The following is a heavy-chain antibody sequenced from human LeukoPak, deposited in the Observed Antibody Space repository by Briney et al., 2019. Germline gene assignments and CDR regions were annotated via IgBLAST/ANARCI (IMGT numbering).Heavy chain of an antibody. D-gene: IGHD3/OR15-3a*01. CDR2: IYHSGST. CDR1: GGSFSGYY. J-gene: IGHJ4*02. Sequence: SETLSLTCAVYGGSFSGYYWSWIRQPPGKGLEWIGEIYHSGSTNYNPSLKSRLTISVDKSKNQFSLKLSSVTAADTAVYYCARSHWTGYHHLDFWGQGTLVTVSS. V-gene: IGHV4-34*01. CDR3: ARSHWTGYHHLDF.